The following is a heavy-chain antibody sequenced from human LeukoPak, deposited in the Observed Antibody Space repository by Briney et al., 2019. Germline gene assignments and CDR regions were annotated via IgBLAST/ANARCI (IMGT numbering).Heavy chain of an antibody. D-gene: IGHD4-11*01. CDR1: GYTFTSSG. V-gene: IGHV1-18*01. CDR3: ARDGNYIRDY. CDR2: ISAYDGHT. J-gene: IGHJ4*02. Sequence: GASVKVSCKASGYTFTSSGISWVRQAPGQGLEWMGWISAYDGHTNYAQKFQGRVTMTTDTSTRTAYMELRSLRSDDAAVYYCARDGNYIRDYWGQGTLVTVSS.